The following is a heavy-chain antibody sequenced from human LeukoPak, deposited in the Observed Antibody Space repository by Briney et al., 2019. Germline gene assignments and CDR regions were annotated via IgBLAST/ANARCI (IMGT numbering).Heavy chain of an antibody. CDR3: ARLNYYGSGSYDNWFDP. CDR2: IYYSGST. CDR1: GGSISSYY. V-gene: IGHV4-59*08. D-gene: IGHD3-10*01. Sequence: TSETLSLTCTVSGGSISSYYWSWIRQPPGKGLEWIGYIYYSGSTNYNPSLKSRVTISVDTSKNQFSLKLSSVTAADTAVYYCARLNYYGSGSYDNWFDPWGQGTLVTVSS. J-gene: IGHJ5*02.